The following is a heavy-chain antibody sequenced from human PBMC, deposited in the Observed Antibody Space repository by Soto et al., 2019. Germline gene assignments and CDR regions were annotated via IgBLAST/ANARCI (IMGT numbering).Heavy chain of an antibody. CDR2: IYHSGST. CDR1: GASITFGGYS. J-gene: IGHJ4*02. D-gene: IGHD4-4*01. V-gene: IGHV4-30-2*01. CDR3: ARGTVSAIFDY. Sequence: LSLTCTVSGASITFGGYSWSWIRQTPGKGLEWIGYIYHSGSTYYNPSLKSRVTISVDRSKNQFSLKLSSVTAADTAVYYCARGTVSAIFDYWGQGTLVTVSS.